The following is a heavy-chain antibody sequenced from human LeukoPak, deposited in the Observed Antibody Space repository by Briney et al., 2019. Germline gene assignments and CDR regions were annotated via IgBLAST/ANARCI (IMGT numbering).Heavy chain of an antibody. Sequence: GGSLRLSCAASGFTFNRYWMSWVRQAPGKGLEWVAVIWYDGSNKYYADSVKGRFTISRDNSKNTLYLQMNSLRAEDTAVYYCARGYYYDSSGYSDYWGQGTLVTVSS. D-gene: IGHD3-22*01. J-gene: IGHJ4*02. V-gene: IGHV3-33*07. CDR1: GFTFNRYW. CDR3: ARGYYYDSSGYSDY. CDR2: IWYDGSNK.